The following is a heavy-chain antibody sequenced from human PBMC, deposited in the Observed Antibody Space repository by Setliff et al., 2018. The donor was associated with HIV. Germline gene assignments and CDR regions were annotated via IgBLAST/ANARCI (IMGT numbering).Heavy chain of an antibody. CDR3: ARRGVFDAFDI. J-gene: IGHJ3*02. D-gene: IGHD6-13*01. Sequence: ASVKVSCKASGYTFTGYAISWVRQAPGQGLEWLGWISAYNGDTNYAQKVQGRVSMTIDTSTSTAYMELRSLRSDDMAVYYCARRGVFDAFDILGQGTMVTVSS. CDR2: ISAYNGDT. V-gene: IGHV1-18*03. CDR1: GYTFTGYA.